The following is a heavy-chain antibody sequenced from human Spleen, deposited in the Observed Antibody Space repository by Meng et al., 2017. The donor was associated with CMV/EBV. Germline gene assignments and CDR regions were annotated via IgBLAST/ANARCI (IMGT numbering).Heavy chain of an antibody. CDR1: GYTFTSYG. Sequence: ASVKVSCKASGYTFTSYGISWVRQAPGQGREWMGWISAYHGNTNYAQKLQGRVTMTTDTSTSTAYMELRSLRSDDTAVYSCARPMSYCSSTSCYLATNWFDPWGQGTLVTVSS. V-gene: IGHV1-18*01. CDR3: ARPMSYCSSTSCYLATNWFDP. CDR2: ISAYHGNT. J-gene: IGHJ5*02. D-gene: IGHD2-2*01.